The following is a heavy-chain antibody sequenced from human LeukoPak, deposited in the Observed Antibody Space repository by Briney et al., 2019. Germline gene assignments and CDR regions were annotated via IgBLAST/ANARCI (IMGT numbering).Heavy chain of an antibody. V-gene: IGHV4-39*01. CDR2: VFYSGST. J-gene: IGHJ4*02. CDR3: ARTRNYSADY. D-gene: IGHD2-21*01. CDR1: GGSISSNTYF. Sequence: SETLSLTCIVSGGSISSNTYFWVWIRQPPGKGLEWIGSVFYSGSTYYNPSLKSRVSISVDTSKKQFSLKLSSVTAADTAVYYCARTRNYSADYWGQGTLVTVSS.